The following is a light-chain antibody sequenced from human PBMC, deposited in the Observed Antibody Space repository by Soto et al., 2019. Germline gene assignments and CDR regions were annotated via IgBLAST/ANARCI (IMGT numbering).Light chain of an antibody. Sequence: YELTQPPSVSVAPGKTARITCGGNNIGSKSVHWYQQKPGQAPVLVIYYDSDRPSGIPERFSGSNSGNTATLTISRVEAGDEADYYCQVWDSSSDHPTFGGGTKLTVL. V-gene: IGLV3-21*04. CDR2: YDS. CDR3: QVWDSSSDHPT. CDR1: NIGSKS. J-gene: IGLJ2*01.